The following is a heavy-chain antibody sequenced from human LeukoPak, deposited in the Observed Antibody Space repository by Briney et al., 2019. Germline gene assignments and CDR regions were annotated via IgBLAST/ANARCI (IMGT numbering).Heavy chain of an antibody. Sequence: GGSLRLSCAASGFTFSSYSMNWVRQAPGKGLECVSSISSSSSYIYYADSVKGRFTISRDNDKNSLYLQMNSLRAEDTAVYYCAVIVGATPWDYWGQGTLVTVSS. CDR2: ISSSSSYI. D-gene: IGHD1-26*01. CDR3: AVIVGATPWDY. CDR1: GFTFSSYS. J-gene: IGHJ4*02. V-gene: IGHV3-21*01.